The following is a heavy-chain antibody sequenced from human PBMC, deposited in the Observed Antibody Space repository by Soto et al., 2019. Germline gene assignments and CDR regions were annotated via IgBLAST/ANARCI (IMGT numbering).Heavy chain of an antibody. CDR3: ARDTLLDTWKVTTGGDAFDI. Sequence: GVPLRLWWAASGCTCISYGMHWVSQDQGKGLEWVAVIWYDGSNKYYADSVKGRFTISRDNSKNTLYLQMNSLRAEDTAVYYCARDTLLDTWKVTTGGDAFDIWVQGTIVTVSS. CDR2: IWYDGSNK. J-gene: IGHJ3*02. V-gene: IGHV3-33*01. CDR1: GCTCISYG. D-gene: IGHD4-17*01.